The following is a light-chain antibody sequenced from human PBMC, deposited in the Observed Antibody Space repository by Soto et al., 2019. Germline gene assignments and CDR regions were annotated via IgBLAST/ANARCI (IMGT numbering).Light chain of an antibody. J-gene: IGKJ1*01. CDR1: QTISSW. V-gene: IGKV1-5*03. CDR2: KAS. Sequence: DIQMTQSPSTLSGSVGARVTITCRAGQTISSWLAWYQQKPGKAPKLLIYKASTLKSGVPSRFSGSGSGTEFTLTISSLQPDDFATYDCQQSNNYWTFGQGTKVDIK. CDR3: QQSNNYWT.